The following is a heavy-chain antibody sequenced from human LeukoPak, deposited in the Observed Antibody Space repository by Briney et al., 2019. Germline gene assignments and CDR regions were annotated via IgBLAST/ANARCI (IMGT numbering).Heavy chain of an antibody. CDR1: GFTFSDYV. D-gene: IGHD3-10*01. J-gene: IGHJ4*02. CDR2: IKSDGNST. CDR3: ARLYYYGSGSYYFDY. V-gene: IGHV3-74*01. Sequence: PGGSLRLSCAASGFTFSDYVMSWVRQAPGKGLVCVSRIKSDGNSTSYADSVKGRFTISRDNAKNTLYLQMNSLRAEDTAVYYCARLYYYGSGSYYFDYWGQGTLVTVSS.